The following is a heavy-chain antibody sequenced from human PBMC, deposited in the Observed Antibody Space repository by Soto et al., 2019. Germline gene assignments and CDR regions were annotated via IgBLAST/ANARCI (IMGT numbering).Heavy chain of an antibody. V-gene: IGHV1-18*01. CDR3: AREGYYSGSGSYSPPRYYGMDV. CDR2: ISDYNGNT. D-gene: IGHD3-10*01. CDR1: GYTFINYG. J-gene: IGHJ6*02. Sequence: GASVKVSCKAVGYTFINYGMSWVRQAPGQGLEWMGWISDYNGNTYYEKEFQGRVTMTTDTSTRTAYMELKSLRSDDTAVYYCAREGYYSGSGSYSPPRYYGMDVWG.